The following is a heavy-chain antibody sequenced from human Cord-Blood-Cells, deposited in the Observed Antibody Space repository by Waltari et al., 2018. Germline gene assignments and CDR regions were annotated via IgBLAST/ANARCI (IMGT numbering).Heavy chain of an antibody. V-gene: IGHV4-34*01. J-gene: IGHJ5*02. CDR3: ARVLPRYYDFWSGYNWFDP. CDR1: GGSFSGYY. D-gene: IGHD3-3*01. Sequence: QVQLQQWGAGLLKPSETLSLTCAVYGGSFSGYYWSWIRQPTGKGLEWIGEINHSGSTNYNPSLKSRVTISVDTSKNQFSLKLSSVTAADTAVYYCARVLPRYYDFWSGYNWFDPWGQGTLVTVSS. CDR2: INHSGST.